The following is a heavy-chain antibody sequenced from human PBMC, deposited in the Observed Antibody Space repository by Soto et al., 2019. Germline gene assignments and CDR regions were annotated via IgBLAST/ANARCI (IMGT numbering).Heavy chain of an antibody. Sequence: QVQLVQSGAEVKKPGASVKVSCKASGYTFTSYDFNWVRQATGQGLEWLGWMNPNSGTTGYAQRFQGRVTMTRNTAISTAYMELSCLRSEDTAMYYCARVACTGGRCYYDYWGQGTLVTVSS. D-gene: IGHD2-8*02. J-gene: IGHJ4*02. CDR2: MNPNSGTT. CDR3: ARVACTGGRCYYDY. V-gene: IGHV1-8*01. CDR1: GYTFTSYD.